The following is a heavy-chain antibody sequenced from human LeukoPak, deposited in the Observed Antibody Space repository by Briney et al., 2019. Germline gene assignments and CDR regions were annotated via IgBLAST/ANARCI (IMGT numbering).Heavy chain of an antibody. CDR1: GFTFSSYG. D-gene: IGHD3-10*01. J-gene: IGHJ4*02. V-gene: IGHV3-33*01. CDR3: ARDGITMVRGVPYYFDY. CDR2: IWYDGSNK. Sequence: GGSLRLSCAASGFTFSSYGMHWVRQAPGKGLEWGAVIWYDGSNKYYADSVKGRFTISRDNSKNTLYLKMNSLRAEDTAVYYCARDGITMVRGVPYYFDYWGQGTLVTVSS.